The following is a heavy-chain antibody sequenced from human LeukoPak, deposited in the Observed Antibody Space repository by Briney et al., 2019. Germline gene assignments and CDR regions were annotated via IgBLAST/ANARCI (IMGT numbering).Heavy chain of an antibody. CDR3: ARDIYGSGSYSWSKRLDY. CDR1: GFTFSSYS. CDR2: ISSSSSYI. V-gene: IGHV3-21*01. J-gene: IGHJ4*02. Sequence: GGSLRLSCAASGFTFSSYSMNWVRQAPGKGLEWVSSISSSSSYIYYADSVKGRFTISRDNAKNSLYLQMTSLRAEDTAVYYCARDIYGSGSYSWSKRLDYWGQGTLVTVSS. D-gene: IGHD3-10*01.